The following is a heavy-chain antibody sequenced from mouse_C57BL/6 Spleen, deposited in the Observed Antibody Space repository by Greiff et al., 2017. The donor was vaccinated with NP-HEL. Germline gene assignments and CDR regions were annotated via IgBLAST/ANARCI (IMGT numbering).Heavy chain of an antibody. J-gene: IGHJ3*01. CDR3: AIWITTVVATKAY. V-gene: IGHV1-74*01. D-gene: IGHD1-1*01. CDR1: GYTFTSYW. CDR2: IHPSDSDT. Sequence: QVQLQQPGAELVKPGASVKVSCKASGYTFTSYWMHWVKQRPGQGLEWIGRIHPSDSDTNYNQKFKGKATSTVDKSSSTAYMQLSSLTSEDSAVYYCAIWITTVVATKAYWGQGTLVTVAA.